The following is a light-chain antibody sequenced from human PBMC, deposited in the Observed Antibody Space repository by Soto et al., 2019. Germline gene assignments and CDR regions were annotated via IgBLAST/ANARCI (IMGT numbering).Light chain of an antibody. CDR1: QSVTRSF. J-gene: IGKJ3*01. V-gene: IGKV3-20*01. Sequence: EIVLTQSPGTLSLSPGERVTLSCRASQSVTRSFLAWYQQKPGQAPRLLIYGASSRATGIPDRFSGSGSGTDFTLTISRLETEDFAVYYCHQYGSSPQAFGPGTKVDIK. CDR2: GAS. CDR3: HQYGSSPQA.